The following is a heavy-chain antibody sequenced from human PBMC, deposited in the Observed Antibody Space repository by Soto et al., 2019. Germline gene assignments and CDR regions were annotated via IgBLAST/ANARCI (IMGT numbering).Heavy chain of an antibody. J-gene: IGHJ4*02. CDR3: ARDGCGNFDN. D-gene: IGHD2-21*01. CDR2: ITAYSGNT. Sequence: QVQLVQSGAEVKMPGASVKVSCKTSGYSFTGYGITWVRQAPGQGLEWMGWITAYSGNTNYAQTLQGRVTLTTDTSTSTAYMELRNRREDDADVYLCARDGCGNFDNWGQGTLVTVSS. CDR1: GYSFTGYG. V-gene: IGHV1-18*01.